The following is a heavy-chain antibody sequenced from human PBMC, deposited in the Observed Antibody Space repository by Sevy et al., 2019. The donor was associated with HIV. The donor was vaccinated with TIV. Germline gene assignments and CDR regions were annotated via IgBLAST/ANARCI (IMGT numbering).Heavy chain of an antibody. CDR1: GFTFSIYS. CDR3: AREGGRITMVQGVLAYYHGMDV. J-gene: IGHJ6*02. V-gene: IGHV3-21*01. Sequence: GGSLSLSCAASGFTFSIYSMNWVRQAPGKGLEWVSSSSSSSNYIYYADSVKGRFTISRDNAKNSLYLQMNSLRAEDTAVYYCAREGGRITMVQGVLAYYHGMDVWGQGTTVTVSS. D-gene: IGHD3-10*01. CDR2: SSSSSNYI.